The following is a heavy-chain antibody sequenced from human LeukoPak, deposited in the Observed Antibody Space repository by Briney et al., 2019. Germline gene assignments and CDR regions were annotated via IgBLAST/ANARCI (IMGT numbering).Heavy chain of an antibody. V-gene: IGHV1-2*02. J-gene: IGHJ4*02. Sequence: ASVKVSCKASGYTFTGYYIHWVRQAPGQGIEWMGWINPNSGGTNHAQKFQGRVTLTRDTSISTAYMELSRLRSDDTAVYYCARETSSSGLGYWGQGTLVTVSS. CDR2: INPNSGGT. CDR3: ARETSSSGLGY. CDR1: GYTFTGYY. D-gene: IGHD6-6*01.